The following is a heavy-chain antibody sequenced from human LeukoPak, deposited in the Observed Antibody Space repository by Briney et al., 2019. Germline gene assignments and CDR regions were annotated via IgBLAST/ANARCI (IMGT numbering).Heavy chain of an antibody. Sequence: GGSLRLSCAASGFTVSGTYMTWVRQAPGKGLEWVSVIYRGGTTYYADSVKGRFTISRDNSKNTLNLQMNSLRVDDTAVYYCTRRDSRGYYYDSRGFDYWGQGTLVTVSS. CDR1: GFTVSGTY. D-gene: IGHD3-22*01. J-gene: IGHJ4*02. CDR3: TRRDSRGYYYDSRGFDY. V-gene: IGHV3-53*01. CDR2: IYRGGTT.